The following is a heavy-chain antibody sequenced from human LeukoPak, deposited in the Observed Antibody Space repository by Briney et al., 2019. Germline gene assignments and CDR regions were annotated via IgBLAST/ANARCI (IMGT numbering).Heavy chain of an antibody. D-gene: IGHD3-22*01. CDR3: ARGGGYYDSSGYSWDY. J-gene: IGHJ4*02. CDR1: GFTFSGCG. CDR2: IWYDGRDK. Sequence: PGGSLRLSCAASGFTFSGCGMHWVRQAPGKGLEWVAFIWYDGRDKYYAGSVKGQFTISRDNSKNTLYLQMNSLRAEDTAVYYCARGGGYYDSSGYSWDYWGQGTLVTVSS. V-gene: IGHV3-30*02.